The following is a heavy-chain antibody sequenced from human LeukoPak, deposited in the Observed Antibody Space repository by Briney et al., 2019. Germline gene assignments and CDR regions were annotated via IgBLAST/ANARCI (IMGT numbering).Heavy chain of an antibody. CDR2: IYYSGNT. D-gene: IGHD2-2*01. J-gene: IGHJ4*02. V-gene: IGHV4-59*01. Sequence: SETLSLTCTVSGASISSSYWSWIRQPPGKGLEYIGYIYYSGNTNCNPSLKSRVTMSVDTSKNQFSLKLNSVTAADTAVYYCARVRYCSTNRCYDREFDNWGQGTLVTVSS. CDR1: GASISSSY. CDR3: ARVRYCSTNRCYDREFDN.